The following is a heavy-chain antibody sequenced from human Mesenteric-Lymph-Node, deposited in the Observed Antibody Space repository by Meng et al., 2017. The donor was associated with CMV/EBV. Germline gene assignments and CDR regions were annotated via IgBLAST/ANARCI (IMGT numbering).Heavy chain of an antibody. V-gene: IGHV1-3*04. CDR2: INTGNGKT. CDR3: ATVYSADSGSPDY. D-gene: IGHD3-10*01. Sequence: KTSGYTFTNYAIHWVRQAPGHRPEWMGWINTGNGKTIYSQNVQGRVTVSSDTSASAAYMELSSLRSEDTAVYYCATVYSADSGSPDYWGQGTLVTVSS. CDR1: GYTFTNYA. J-gene: IGHJ4*02.